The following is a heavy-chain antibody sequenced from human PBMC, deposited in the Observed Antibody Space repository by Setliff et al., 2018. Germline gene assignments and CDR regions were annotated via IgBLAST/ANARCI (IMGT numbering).Heavy chain of an antibody. Sequence: GGSLRLSCAASGFTFSSYAMSWVRQAPGKGLEWVANIKEDGSEKYYVDSVKGRFTMSRDNAKNSLYLQMNSLRAEDTAVYYCARDGGEYWGQGTLVTVSS. CDR3: ARDGGEY. J-gene: IGHJ4*02. CDR1: GFTFSSYA. CDR2: IKEDGSEK. V-gene: IGHV3-7*01. D-gene: IGHD3-16*01.